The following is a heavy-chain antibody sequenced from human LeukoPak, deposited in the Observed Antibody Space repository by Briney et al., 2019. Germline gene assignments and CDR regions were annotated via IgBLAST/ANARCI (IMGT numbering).Heavy chain of an antibody. CDR3: ARVASLCSGGSCYNYYYMDV. J-gene: IGHJ6*03. Sequence: DPSETLSLTCAVYGGSFSGYYWSWIRQPPGKGLEWIGEINHSGSTNYNPSLKSRVTISVDTSKNQFSLKLSSVTAADTAVYYCARVASLCSGGSCYNYYYMDVWGKGTTVTVSS. D-gene: IGHD2-15*01. CDR2: INHSGST. V-gene: IGHV4-34*01. CDR1: GGSFSGYY.